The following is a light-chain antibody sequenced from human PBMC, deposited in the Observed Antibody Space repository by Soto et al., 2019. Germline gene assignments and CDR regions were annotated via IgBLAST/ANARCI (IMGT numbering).Light chain of an antibody. J-gene: IGKJ5*01. CDR1: QSITTY. CDR3: QQRSNWPGT. Sequence: EIVVTQSPATLSLSPGERATLSCRASQSITTYLAWYQQKPGQTPRLLIYGASHRATGIPARFSGSGSGTDFTLSISSLEPEDFAVYYCQQRSNWPGTFGQGTRLEI. V-gene: IGKV3-11*01. CDR2: GAS.